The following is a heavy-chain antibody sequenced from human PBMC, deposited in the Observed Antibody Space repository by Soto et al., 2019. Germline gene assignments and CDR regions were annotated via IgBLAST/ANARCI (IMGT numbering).Heavy chain of an antibody. V-gene: IGHV2-5*02. CDR1: GFSLSTGGVG. CDR3: PHSYGYYNTAYYYAEYFQY. Sequence: QITLKESGPTLVKPTQTLTLTCSFSGFSLSTGGVGVGWIRQPPGKALEWLALIYWDDDKRYSPSLESRLTITKDTSKNQVVRIMTNMDPVDTATYYCPHSYGYYNTAYYYAEYFQYWCQGTLVTFSS. D-gene: IGHD3-22*01. J-gene: IGHJ1*01. CDR2: IYWDDDK.